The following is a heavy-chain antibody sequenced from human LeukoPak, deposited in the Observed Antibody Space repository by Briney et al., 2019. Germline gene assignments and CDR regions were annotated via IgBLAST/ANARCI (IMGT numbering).Heavy chain of an antibody. D-gene: IGHD3-16*01. Sequence: GGSLRHSCAASGFTFSSYSMNWVRQAPGKGLEWVSYISGSYSNIKYADSVKGRFTISRDNAKTSLYLQMDSLRAEDTAIYYCARNYYDTGSYVDYWGQGPLVPVSS. CDR2: ISGSYSNI. J-gene: IGHJ4*02. CDR1: GFTFSSYS. V-gene: IGHV3-48*01. CDR3: ARNYYDTGSYVDY.